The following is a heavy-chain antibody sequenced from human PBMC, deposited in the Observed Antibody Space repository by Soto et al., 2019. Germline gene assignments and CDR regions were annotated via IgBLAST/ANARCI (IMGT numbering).Heavy chain of an antibody. J-gene: IGHJ4*02. CDR2: ISSTSSTI. CDR3: ARYPRLDC. V-gene: IGHV3-48*01. Sequence: GGSLRLSCAASGFTFSTYSMNWVRQAPGKGLEWVSYISSTSSTIYYPDSVKGRFTISRDNAKTSLYLQMNSLRAEDTAVYFCARYPRLDCWGQGTLVTVSS. CDR1: GFTFSTYS.